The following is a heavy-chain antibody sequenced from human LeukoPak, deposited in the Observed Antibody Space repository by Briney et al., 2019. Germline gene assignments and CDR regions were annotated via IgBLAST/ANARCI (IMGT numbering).Heavy chain of an antibody. Sequence: GWSLRLSCAASGFTFRRYAMNSVRQAPGKGLEWISTISGSGSKTYYADSVKGRFTISRDNSKNTLYLQMNSLRAEDTAVYYCAKARYESSGYNFEYWGQGTLVTVSS. CDR1: GFTFRRYA. J-gene: IGHJ4*02. CDR2: ISGSGSKT. V-gene: IGHV3-23*01. CDR3: AKARYESSGYNFEY. D-gene: IGHD3-22*01.